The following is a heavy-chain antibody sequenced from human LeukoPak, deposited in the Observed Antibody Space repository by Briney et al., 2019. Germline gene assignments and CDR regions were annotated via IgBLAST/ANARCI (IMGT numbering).Heavy chain of an antibody. CDR3: ASRDLYSSSWYGLHAEYFQH. CDR2: IYYSGST. D-gene: IGHD6-13*01. V-gene: IGHV4-39*01. J-gene: IGHJ1*01. Sequence: SETLSLTCTVSGGSISSSSYYWGWIRQPPGKGLEWIGSIYYSGSTYYNPSLKGRVTISVDTSKNQFSLKLSSVTAADTAVYYCASRDLYSSSWYGLHAEYFQHWGQGTLVTVSS. CDR1: GGSISSSSYY.